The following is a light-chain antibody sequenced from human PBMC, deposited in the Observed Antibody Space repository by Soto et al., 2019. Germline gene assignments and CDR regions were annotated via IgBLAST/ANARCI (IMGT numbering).Light chain of an antibody. Sequence: DIQMTQSPSSLSASVGDRVTITCRASQGIDNYLAWFQQKPGKVPELMIYSASTLRSGDPSRFSGSESGTDLTLTISSLQTEDVATYYCQKFNSGPLTFGPGTTVDIK. CDR2: SAS. CDR1: QGIDNY. CDR3: QKFNSGPLT. V-gene: IGKV1-27*01. J-gene: IGKJ3*01.